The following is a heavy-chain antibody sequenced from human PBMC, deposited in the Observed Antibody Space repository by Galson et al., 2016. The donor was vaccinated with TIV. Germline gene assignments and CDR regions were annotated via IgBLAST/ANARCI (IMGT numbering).Heavy chain of an antibody. Sequence: QSGAEVKKPGESLKISCKASGYSISSYWTAWVRQVPGKGLEWMGIIYPGDSETRYSPSFQGQVTISADKSINTAYVQWTSLKASDTAMYYCAKAPGYSGYSYGYFDSWGQGTLVTVSS. CDR1: GYSISSYW. CDR3: AKAPGYSGYSYGYFDS. J-gene: IGHJ4*02. CDR2: IYPGDSET. D-gene: IGHD5-18*01. V-gene: IGHV5-51*03.